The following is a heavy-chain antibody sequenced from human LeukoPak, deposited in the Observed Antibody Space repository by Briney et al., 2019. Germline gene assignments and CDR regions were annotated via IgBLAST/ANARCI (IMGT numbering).Heavy chain of an antibody. CDR3: ARVAMGKPLSKDSSSWYEDWFDP. CDR2: INPNSGGT. J-gene: IGHJ5*02. V-gene: IGHV1-2*02. CDR1: GYTFTGYY. D-gene: IGHD6-13*01. Sequence: ASVKVSCKASGYTFTGYYMHWVRQAPGQGLEWMGWINPNSGGTNYAQKFQGRVTMTRDTSISTAYMELSRLRSDDTAVYYCARVAMGKPLSKDSSSWYEDWFDPWGQGTLVTVSS.